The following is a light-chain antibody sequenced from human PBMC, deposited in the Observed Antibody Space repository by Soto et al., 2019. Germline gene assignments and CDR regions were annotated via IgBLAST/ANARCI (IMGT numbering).Light chain of an antibody. CDR2: DAS. Sequence: EIVLTQSPVTLSLSPGERATLSCRASQSVSSYLAWYQQKPGQAPRLLIYDASNRATGIPARFSGSGSGTDLTLTISSLEPEDFAVYYGQQRSNWPWTFGQGTKVDIK. CDR1: QSVSSY. CDR3: QQRSNWPWT. J-gene: IGKJ1*01. V-gene: IGKV3-11*01.